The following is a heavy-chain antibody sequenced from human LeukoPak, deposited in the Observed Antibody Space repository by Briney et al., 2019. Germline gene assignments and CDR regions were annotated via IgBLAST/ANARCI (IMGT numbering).Heavy chain of an antibody. CDR3: AGGGHSYGYGTDY. CDR2: INRSGST. CDR1: GGSFSGYY. V-gene: IGHV4-34*01. D-gene: IGHD5-18*01. J-gene: IGHJ4*02. Sequence: SETLSLTCAVYGGSFSGYYWSWIRQPPGKGLEWIGEINRSGSTNYNPSLKSRVTISVDTSKNQFSLKLSSVTAADTAVYYCAGGGHSYGYGTDYWGQGTLVTVSS.